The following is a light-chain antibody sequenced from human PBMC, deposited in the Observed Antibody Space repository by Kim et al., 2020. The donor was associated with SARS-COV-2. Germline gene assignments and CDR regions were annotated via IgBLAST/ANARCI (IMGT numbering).Light chain of an antibody. CDR2: RDI. CDR1: NIGSKD. Sequence: SYELTQPPSVSVALGQTAKITCGGNNIGSKDVHWYQQTPGQAPVLVIYRDINRPSGIPARFSGSNSGNTATLSISRAQAGDEADYYCQVWDNTIVVFGGGTQRPS. V-gene: IGLV3-9*01. J-gene: IGLJ3*02. CDR3: QVWDNTIVV.